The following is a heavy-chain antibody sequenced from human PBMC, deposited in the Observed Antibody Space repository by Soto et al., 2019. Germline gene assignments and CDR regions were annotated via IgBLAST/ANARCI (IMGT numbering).Heavy chain of an antibody. J-gene: IGHJ4*02. D-gene: IGHD1-26*01. CDR3: ARQAGIEGASAY. CDR1: GYSFTNYW. V-gene: IGHV5-10-1*01. CDR2: INPDDSNT. Sequence: PGESLKISCRTSGYSFTNYWITWVRQVPGKGLEYMGRINPDDSNTSYRPSFRGHVTISADKSISTAYLQWSSLKASDSAMYFCARQAGIEGASAYWGQGTLVTVSS.